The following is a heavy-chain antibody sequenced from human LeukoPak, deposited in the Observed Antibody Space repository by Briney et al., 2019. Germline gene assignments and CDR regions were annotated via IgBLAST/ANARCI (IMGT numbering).Heavy chain of an antibody. D-gene: IGHD1-26*01. V-gene: IGHV3-53*01. Sequence: GGSLRLSCAASGFTVSSNYMSWVRQAPGRGLEWVSVIYSGGSTYYADSVKGRFTISRDNSKNTLYLQMNSLRAEDTAVYYCTTLLVGATTGTEAFDIWGQGTMVTVSS. CDR2: IYSGGST. CDR1: GFTVSSNY. J-gene: IGHJ3*02. CDR3: TTLLVGATTGTEAFDI.